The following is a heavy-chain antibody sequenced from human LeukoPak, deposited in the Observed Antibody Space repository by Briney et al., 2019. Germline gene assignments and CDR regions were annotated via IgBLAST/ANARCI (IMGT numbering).Heavy chain of an antibody. D-gene: IGHD6-13*01. CDR2: IYQDGGAK. V-gene: IGHV3-7*01. J-gene: IGHJ6*03. CDR3: ARQGASAGTNYYYMDV. CDR1: GFTFSSYG. Sequence: GGSLRLSCAASGFTFSSYGMSWVRQAPGKGLEWVANIYQDGGAKYYVDSVKGRFTVSRDNARNSLYLQMNSLRVEDTAVYYCARQGASAGTNYYYMDVWGKGTTVTVSS.